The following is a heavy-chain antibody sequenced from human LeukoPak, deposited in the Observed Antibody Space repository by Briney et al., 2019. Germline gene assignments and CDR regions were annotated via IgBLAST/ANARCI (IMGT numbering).Heavy chain of an antibody. D-gene: IGHD4-23*01. CDR2: ISRGTGST. Sequence: GGSPRLSCAASGFTFSISAMSWVRQAPGKGLEWVSTISRGTGSTYYADSVKGRFTISRDNSKNTLYLQMNSLRAEDTAVYYCAKGGGNGPFDYWGQGTLVTVSS. J-gene: IGHJ4*02. CDR1: GFTFSISA. V-gene: IGHV3-23*01. CDR3: AKGGGNGPFDY.